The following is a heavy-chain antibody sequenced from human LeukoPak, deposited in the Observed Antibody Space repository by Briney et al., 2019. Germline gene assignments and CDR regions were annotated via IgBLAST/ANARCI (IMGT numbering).Heavy chain of an antibody. CDR1: GFTVSGNY. D-gene: IGHD1-26*01. CDR2: ISGSGGST. CDR3: AKYLGSGTYYDAFNI. V-gene: IGHV3-23*01. J-gene: IGHJ3*02. Sequence: GGSLRLSCAVSGFTVSGNYMSWVRQAPGKGLEWVSTISGSGGSTDYADSVKGRFTISRDNSKNTLYLQMNSLRAEDTAVYYCAKYLGSGTYYDAFNIWGQGTVVTVSS.